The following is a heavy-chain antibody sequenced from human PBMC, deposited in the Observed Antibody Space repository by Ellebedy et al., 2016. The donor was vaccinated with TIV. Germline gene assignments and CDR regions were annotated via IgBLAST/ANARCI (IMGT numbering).Heavy chain of an antibody. D-gene: IGHD1-7*01. CDR3: VRDTRGNFREDGFDI. CDR1: GFTFTYYP. J-gene: IGHJ3*02. CDR2: ISYDGANR. V-gene: IGHV3-30-3*01. Sequence: GESLKISCAASGFTFTYYPIHWVRQAPGKGLEWVAAISYDGANRYYADPVKGRFTISRDNSKNTVYLQMNSLRAEDTAVYYCVRDTRGNFREDGFDIWGLGTMVTVSS.